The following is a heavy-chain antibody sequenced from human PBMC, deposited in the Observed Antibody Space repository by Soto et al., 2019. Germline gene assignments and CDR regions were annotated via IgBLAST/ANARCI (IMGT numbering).Heavy chain of an antibody. CDR2: ISWNSGSI. D-gene: IGHD3-10*01. J-gene: IGHJ3*02. Sequence: PGGSLRLSCAASGFTFDDYAMHWVRQAPGKGLEWVSGISWNSGSIGYADSVKGRFTISRDNAKNSLYLQMNSLRAEDTALYYCAKDYGSGSYGHYDAFDIWGQGTMVTVSS. CDR1: GFTFDDYA. V-gene: IGHV3-9*01. CDR3: AKDYGSGSYGHYDAFDI.